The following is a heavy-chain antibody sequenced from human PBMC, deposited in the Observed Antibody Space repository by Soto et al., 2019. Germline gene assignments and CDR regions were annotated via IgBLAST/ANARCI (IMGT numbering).Heavy chain of an antibody. CDR1: GYSFAGYW. V-gene: IGHV5-10-1*01. Sequence: GESLKISCKGSGYSFAGYWITWVRQKPGKGLEWMGRIDPSDSASSYSPSFRGHVTISGDGSINTVYLQWDSLQASDTAIYFDSWGQGTLVTVSS. CDR3: S. J-gene: IGHJ4*02. CDR2: IDPSDSAS.